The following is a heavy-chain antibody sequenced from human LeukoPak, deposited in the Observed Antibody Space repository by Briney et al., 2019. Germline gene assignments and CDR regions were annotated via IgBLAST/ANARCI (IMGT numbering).Heavy chain of an antibody. CDR2: INHSGST. Sequence: SETLSLTCAVYGGSFSGYYWMWIRQPPGKGRKWIGEINHSGSTNYNPSLKSRVTISVDTSKNQFSLKLSSVTAADTAVYYCARVSPYCSGGSCYFDYWGQGTLVTVSS. CDR3: ARVSPYCSGGSCYFDY. D-gene: IGHD2-15*01. J-gene: IGHJ4*02. CDR1: GGSFSGYY. V-gene: IGHV4-34*01.